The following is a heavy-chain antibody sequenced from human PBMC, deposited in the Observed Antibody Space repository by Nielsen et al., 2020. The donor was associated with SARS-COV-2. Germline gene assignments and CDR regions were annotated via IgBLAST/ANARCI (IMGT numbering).Heavy chain of an antibody. V-gene: IGHV3-7*01. J-gene: IGHJ5*02. CDR3: ARVVAPTYYDFWSGYYWFDP. D-gene: IGHD3-3*01. CDR1: GFTFSSYW. Sequence: GGSLRLSCAASGFTFSSYWMSWVRQAPGKGLEWVANIKQDGSEKYYVDSVKGRFTISRDNAKNSLYLQMNSLRAEDTAVYYCARVVAPTYYDFWSGYYWFDPWGQGTLVTVSS. CDR2: IKQDGSEK.